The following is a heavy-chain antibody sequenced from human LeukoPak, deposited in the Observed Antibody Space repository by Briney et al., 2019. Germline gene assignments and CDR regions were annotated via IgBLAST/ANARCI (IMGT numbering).Heavy chain of an antibody. CDR3: ARADIAATGTPFDY. CDR2: INHSGST. CDR1: GGSFSDYY. Sequence: PSETLSLTCAVYGGSFSDYYWSWIRQPPGKGLEWIGEINHSGSTTYNPSLKSRVTISIDTSKNQFSLKLSSVTAADTAVYYCARADIAATGTPFDYWGQGTLVTVSS. V-gene: IGHV4-34*01. D-gene: IGHD6-13*01. J-gene: IGHJ4*02.